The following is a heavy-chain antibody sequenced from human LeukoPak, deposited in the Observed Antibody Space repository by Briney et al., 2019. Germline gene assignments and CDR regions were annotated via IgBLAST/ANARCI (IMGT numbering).Heavy chain of an antibody. D-gene: IGHD1-14*01. CDR2: ISRSGDST. CDR1: GFTFRTYS. Sequence: GGSLRLSCAASGFTFRTYSMSWVRQAPGKGLEWVSAISRSGDSTYYTDSVKGRFTISRDNSKNTLYLQMNSLRAEDTAVYYCAKRRESGIGSLYYFDSWGHGTLVTVSS. V-gene: IGHV3-23*01. CDR3: AKRRESGIGSLYYFDS. J-gene: IGHJ4*01.